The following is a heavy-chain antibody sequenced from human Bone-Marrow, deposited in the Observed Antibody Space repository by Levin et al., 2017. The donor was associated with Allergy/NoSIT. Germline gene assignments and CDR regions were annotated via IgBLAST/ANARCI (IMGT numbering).Heavy chain of an antibody. D-gene: IGHD3-16*02. Sequence: GGSLRLSCVVSGMTFSSYAMSWVRQAPGRGLEWVSSIRDSGSSTFYAGSVKGRFTISRDNIRKTLYLEMNSLRVEDTAVYFCATSGYRDPPGIFWGQGTLVTVSS. J-gene: IGHJ4*02. CDR2: IRDSGSST. CDR3: ATSGYRDPPGIF. V-gene: IGHV3-23*01. CDR1: GMTFSSYA.